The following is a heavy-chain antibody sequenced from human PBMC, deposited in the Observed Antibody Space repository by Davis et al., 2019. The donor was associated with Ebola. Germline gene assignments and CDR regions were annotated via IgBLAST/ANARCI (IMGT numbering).Heavy chain of an antibody. Sequence: PGGSLRLSCKGSGYSFTTYWVGWVRQMPGKGLEWIGIIYPGESDTRYSPSFQGQVTISADKSLTTAYLQWSSLKASDTAMYYCAKQESLYGSSDYWGQGTLVTVSS. D-gene: IGHD3-22*01. V-gene: IGHV5-51*01. CDR2: IYPGESDT. J-gene: IGHJ4*02. CDR3: AKQESLYGSSDY. CDR1: GYSFTTYW.